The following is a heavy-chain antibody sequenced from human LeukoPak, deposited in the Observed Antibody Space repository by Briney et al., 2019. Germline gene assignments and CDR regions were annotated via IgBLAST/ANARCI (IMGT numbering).Heavy chain of an antibody. D-gene: IGHD6-6*01. V-gene: IGHV4-39*01. CDR2: LFHSGTT. Sequence: SETLSLTCTVSGDSVSTNLYYWGWIRQPPGKGLEWIDNLFHSGTTYYNPSLKSRVSISVDTFKNQFSLKLNSVTAADTAVYYCARQGYGRSSFFDHWGQGTLVTVSS. CDR1: GDSVSTNLYY. J-gene: IGHJ4*02. CDR3: ARQGYGRSSFFDH.